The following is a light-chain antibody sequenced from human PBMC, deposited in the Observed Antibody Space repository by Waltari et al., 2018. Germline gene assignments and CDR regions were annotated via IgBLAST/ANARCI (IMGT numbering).Light chain of an antibody. J-gene: IGKJ2*01. CDR2: LGS. CDR3: MQALQTPVT. CDR1: QSLLNSNGDNY. Sequence: DIVMTQSPLSLPVTPGEPASISCRSSQSLLNSNGDNYLDWYLQKPGQSPQLLIYLGSNRASGVPDRFSGSGSGTDFTLKISRVEAEDVGVYYCMQALQTPVTFGQGTKLKIK. V-gene: IGKV2-28*01.